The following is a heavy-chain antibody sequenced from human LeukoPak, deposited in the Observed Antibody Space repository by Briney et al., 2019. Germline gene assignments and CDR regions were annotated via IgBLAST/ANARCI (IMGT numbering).Heavy chain of an antibody. V-gene: IGHV4-61*02. D-gene: IGHD3-9*01. CDR2: IYNSGDT. CDR1: GDSISSGSYY. Sequence: PSQTLSLTCTVSGDSISSGSYYWSWIRQPAGKGLEWIGRIYNSGDTHYNPSLESRVTMSVDTSKNQFSLKLSSVTAADTAVYYCARVSDVLRYFEGFYFDYWGQGTLVTVSS. J-gene: IGHJ4*02. CDR3: ARVSDVLRYFEGFYFDY.